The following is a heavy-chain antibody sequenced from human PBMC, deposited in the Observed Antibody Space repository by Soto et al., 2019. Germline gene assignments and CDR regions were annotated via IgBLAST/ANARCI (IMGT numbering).Heavy chain of an antibody. V-gene: IGHV5-51*01. CDR1: GYSFPSYW. CDR2: IYPGDSDT. J-gene: IGHJ6*02. D-gene: IGHD6-13*01. Sequence: EVQLVQSGAEGKKPGESLKISCKGSGYSFPSYWINWVRQMPGKGLEWMGIIYPGDSDTRYSPSFQGQVTISADKSINTAYLQWRSLKASDTAVYYCARHHGSPGSYFGMDVWGQGTTVTVSS. CDR3: ARHHGSPGSYFGMDV.